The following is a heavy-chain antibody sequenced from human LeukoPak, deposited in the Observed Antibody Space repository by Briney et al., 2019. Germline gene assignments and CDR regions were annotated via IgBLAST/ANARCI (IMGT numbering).Heavy chain of an antibody. CDR2: ISYDGSNK. V-gene: IGHV3-30*04. J-gene: IGHJ4*02. D-gene: IGHD6-13*01. CDR3: ARECKDASSWYIDY. CDR1: GFTLSSYA. Sequence: GGSLRLSCAASGFTLSSYAMHWVRQAPGKGLEWVAVISYDGSNKYYADSVKGRFTISRDNSKNTLYLQMNSLRAEDTAVYYCARECKDASSWYIDYWGQGTLVTVSS.